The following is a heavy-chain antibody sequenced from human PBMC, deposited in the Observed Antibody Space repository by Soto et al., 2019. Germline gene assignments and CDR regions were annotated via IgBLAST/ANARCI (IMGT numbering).Heavy chain of an antibody. J-gene: IGHJ4*02. D-gene: IGHD6-25*01. Sequence: GGSLRLSCAVSGFTFGTYWMHWVRQVPGKGLVWVARISSDGSGPSYADSVKGRFTISRDNAKNTLFLQMNSLGADDSALYYCSRGERSHFDSWGPGTLVTVSS. CDR3: SRGERSHFDS. V-gene: IGHV3-74*01. CDR1: GFTFGTYW. CDR2: ISSDGSGP.